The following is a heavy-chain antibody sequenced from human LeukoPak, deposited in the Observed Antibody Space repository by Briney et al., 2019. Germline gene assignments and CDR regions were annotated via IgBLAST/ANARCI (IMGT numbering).Heavy chain of an antibody. J-gene: IGHJ4*02. CDR2: IKQDGSEK. CDR1: GFTFSSYW. CDR3: ARIGAVAGFFDY. V-gene: IGHV3-7*01. Sequence: GGSLRLSCAASGFTFSSYWMTWVRQAPGKGLEWVANIKQDGSEKYYVDSVKGRFTISRDNSKNTLYLQMNSLRAEDTAVYYCARIGAVAGFFDYWGQGTLVTVSS. D-gene: IGHD6-19*01.